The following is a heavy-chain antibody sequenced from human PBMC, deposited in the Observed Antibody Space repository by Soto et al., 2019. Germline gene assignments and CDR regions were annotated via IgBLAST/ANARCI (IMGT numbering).Heavy chain of an antibody. V-gene: IGHV3-23*01. CDR1: GFTFSDNA. J-gene: IGHJ6*02. CDR2: ISDDGDST. CDR3: AKSLSTAVNYGLDV. Sequence: EVQLLESGGGLVQPGGSLRLSCGASGFTFSDNAMTWVRQAPGKGLEWVSSISDDGDSTYYADSVKGRFTISRDNSKNPLFLQMSSLGAEDTAVYYCAKSLSTAVNYGLDVWGQGTSVTVPS. D-gene: IGHD2-2*01.